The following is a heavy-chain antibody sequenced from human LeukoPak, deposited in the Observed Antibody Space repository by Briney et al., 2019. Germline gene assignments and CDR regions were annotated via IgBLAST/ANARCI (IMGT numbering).Heavy chain of an antibody. Sequence: ASVTVSCKASGYTFTSYDINWVRQAPGQGLEWMGWMNPNSGNTGYAQKFQGRVTMTRNTSISTAYMELSSLRSEDTAVYYYARRAGEWFGAYLRSWFDPWGQGTLVTVSS. J-gene: IGHJ5*02. CDR3: ARRAGEWFGAYLRSWFDP. CDR2: MNPNSGNT. V-gene: IGHV1-8*01. CDR1: GYTFTSYD. D-gene: IGHD3-10*01.